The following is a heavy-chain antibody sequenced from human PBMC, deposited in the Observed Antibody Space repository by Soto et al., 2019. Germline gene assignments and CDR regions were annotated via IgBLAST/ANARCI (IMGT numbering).Heavy chain of an antibody. Sequence: QLRLQESGPGLVRPSEPLSLTCTVSGGSISSGTYYWGWIRQSPGKGLEWIGSMYYSGTTYYNPSLKSRATISVDMSKNQFSLKLSSVTAADTAVYFCPIVRPTSNWYSFDIWGQGTLVTVS. D-gene: IGHD6-13*01. V-gene: IGHV4-39*01. CDR2: MYYSGTT. CDR3: PIVRPTSNWYSFDI. J-gene: IGHJ3*02. CDR1: GGSISSGTYY.